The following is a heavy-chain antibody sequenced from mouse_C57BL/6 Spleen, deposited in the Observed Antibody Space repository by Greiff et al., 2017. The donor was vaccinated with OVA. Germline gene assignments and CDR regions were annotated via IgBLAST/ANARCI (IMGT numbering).Heavy chain of an antibody. J-gene: IGHJ3*01. V-gene: IGHV1-26*01. CDR2: INPNNGGT. CDR1: GYTFTDYY. D-gene: IGHD2-5*01. CDR3: ASSYSNYGPWFAY. Sequence: EVQLQQSGPELVKPGASVKISCKASGYTFTDYYMNWVKQSHGKSLEWIGDINPNNGGTSYNQKFKGKATLTVDKSSSTAYMELRSLTSEDSAVYYCASSYSNYGPWFAYWGQGTLVTVSA.